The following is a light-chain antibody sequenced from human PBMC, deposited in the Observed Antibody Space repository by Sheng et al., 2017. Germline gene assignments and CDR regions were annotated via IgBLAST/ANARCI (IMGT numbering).Light chain of an antibody. CDR1: QSVSSN. V-gene: IGKV3-15*01. CDR2: SAF. J-gene: IGKJ1*01. Sequence: EIVMTQSPATLSVSPGERATLSCRASQSVSSNLAWYQQKPGQAPRLLIYSAFTRATGIPARFSGSGSGTEFTLTISSLQSEDFAVYHCQQYNDWPWTFGQGTKVEIK. CDR3: QQYNDWPWT.